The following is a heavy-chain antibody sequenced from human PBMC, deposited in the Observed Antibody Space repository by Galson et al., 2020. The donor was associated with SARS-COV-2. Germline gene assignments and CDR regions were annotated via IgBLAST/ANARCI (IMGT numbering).Heavy chain of an antibody. D-gene: IGHD3-10*01. Sequence: SETLSLTCTVSGGSISSSSYYWGWIRQPPGKGLEWIGSIYYSGSTYYNPSLKSRVTISVDTSKNQFSLKLSSVTAADTAVYYCARLVWFGELDDYWGQGTLVTVSS. J-gene: IGHJ4*02. CDR3: ARLVWFGELDDY. CDR1: GGSISSSSYY. CDR2: IYYSGST. V-gene: IGHV4-39*01.